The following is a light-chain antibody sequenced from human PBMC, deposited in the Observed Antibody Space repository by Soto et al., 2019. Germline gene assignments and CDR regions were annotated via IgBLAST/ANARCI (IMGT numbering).Light chain of an antibody. J-gene: IGKJ4*01. V-gene: IGKV3-20*01. CDR2: GAS. CDR3: QQYGSSPRALT. Sequence: EIVLTQSPGTLSLSPGERATLSCRASQSVSSSYLAWYQQKPGQAPRLLIYGASSRATGIPDRFSCSGSGSDFTLTISRLEPEDFAVYYCQQYGSSPRALTFGGGTKVEIK. CDR1: QSVSSSY.